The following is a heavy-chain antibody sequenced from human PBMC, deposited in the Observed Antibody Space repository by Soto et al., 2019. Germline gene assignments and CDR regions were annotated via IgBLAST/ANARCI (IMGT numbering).Heavy chain of an antibody. CDR2: ISSSSSTI. CDR3: ARRGPDCTNGVCYIFDY. V-gene: IGHV3-48*02. CDR1: GFTFSSYS. Sequence: PGGSLRLSCAASGFTFSSYSMNWVRQAPGKGLEWVSYISSSSSTIYYADSVKGRFTISRDNAKNSLYLQMNSLRDEDTAVYYCARRGPDCTNGVCYIFDYWGQGTLVTVS. D-gene: IGHD2-8*01. J-gene: IGHJ4*02.